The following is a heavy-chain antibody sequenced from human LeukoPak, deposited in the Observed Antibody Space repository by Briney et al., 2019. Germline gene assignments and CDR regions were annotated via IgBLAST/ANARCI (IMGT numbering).Heavy chain of an antibody. CDR2: TYYSGTT. Sequence: SETLSLTCIVSGGSVSSGSYYWSWIRQPPGKGLEWIGYTYYSGTTNYNPSLKSRVTISVDTSKNQFSLNLSSVTAADTAVYYCARGAYYFDYWGQGTLVTVSS. CDR1: GGSVSSGSYY. J-gene: IGHJ4*02. CDR3: ARGAYYFDY. V-gene: IGHV4-61*01.